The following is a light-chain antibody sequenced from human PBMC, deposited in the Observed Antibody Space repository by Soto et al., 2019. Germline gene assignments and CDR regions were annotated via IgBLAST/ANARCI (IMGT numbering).Light chain of an antibody. CDR2: DVS. V-gene: IGLV2-14*01. CDR1: SREVGGYNY. Sequence: QSVLTQPASVSGSPGPAITLSCTGTSREVGGYNYVSWYQQHPGKAPQLMIYDVSNRPSGVFNRFSGSKSGNTASLTISGLQAEDEADYFCCSYAGTVAYVFGTGTKVTVL. J-gene: IGLJ1*01. CDR3: CSYAGTVAYV.